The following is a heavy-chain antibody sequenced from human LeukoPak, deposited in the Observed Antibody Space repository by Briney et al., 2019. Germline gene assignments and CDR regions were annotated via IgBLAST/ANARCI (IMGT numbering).Heavy chain of an antibody. J-gene: IGHJ4*02. CDR2: IRNSGSDT. CDR1: GFTFSSYA. D-gene: IGHD1-26*01. CDR3: AKVVTSGSYYYFDF. Sequence: PGGSLRLSCAASGFTFSSYAMSWVRQAPGKGLEWVSAIRNSGSDTYYPDSVRGRFTISRDNSKNTLSLQMNSLRAEDTAIYYCAKVVTSGSYYYFDFWGQETLATVSS. V-gene: IGHV3-23*01.